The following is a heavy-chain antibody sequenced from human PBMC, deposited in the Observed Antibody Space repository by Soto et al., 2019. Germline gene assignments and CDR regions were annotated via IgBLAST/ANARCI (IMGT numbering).Heavy chain of an antibody. J-gene: IGHJ3*01. Sequence: ASVKVSCKASGCTFTTYYIHWVRQAPGQGLEWMGIINANYGSTTYAQKFQGRVSMTRDTSTSTVYMELSSLRSEDTAVYYCARWSQDAFAFWGQGTMVTVSS. CDR3: ARWSQDAFAF. V-gene: IGHV1-46*01. CDR1: GCTFTTYY. CDR2: INANYGST.